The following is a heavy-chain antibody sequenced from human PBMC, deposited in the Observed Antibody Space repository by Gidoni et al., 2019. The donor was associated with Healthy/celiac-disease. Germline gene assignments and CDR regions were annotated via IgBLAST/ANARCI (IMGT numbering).Heavy chain of an antibody. D-gene: IGHD2-2*02. CDR1: VGTFSSYA. V-gene: IGHV1-69*04. CDR2: IIPLLGIA. J-gene: IGHJ6*02. Sequence: QVHLLQSGSEVQKPGSSVQVSCKASVGTFSSYAIRWVRPAPGQGLEWMGRIIPLLGIANYAQKFQGRVTSTADKSTSTAYRELSSLRSEDTAVYYCARDVSSVVVPAAISLPYGMDVWGQGTTVTVSS. CDR3: ARDVSSVVVPAAISLPYGMDV.